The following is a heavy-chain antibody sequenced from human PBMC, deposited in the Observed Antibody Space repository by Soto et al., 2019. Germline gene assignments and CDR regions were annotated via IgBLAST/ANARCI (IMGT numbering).Heavy chain of an antibody. CDR1: GGSFSGYY. D-gene: IGHD3-9*01. Sequence: SETLSLTCAVYGGSFSGYYWSWIRQPPGKGLEWIGEINHSGSTNYNPSLKSRVTISVDTSKNQFSLKLTSVTAADTAVYFCARADYEILTGSYAMDVWGQGTTVTVSS. V-gene: IGHV4-34*01. CDR3: ARADYEILTGSYAMDV. CDR2: INHSGST. J-gene: IGHJ6*02.